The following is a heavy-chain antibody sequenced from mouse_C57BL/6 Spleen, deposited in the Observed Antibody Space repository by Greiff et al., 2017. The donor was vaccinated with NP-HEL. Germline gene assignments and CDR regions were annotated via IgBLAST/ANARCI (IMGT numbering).Heavy chain of an antibody. CDR1: GFSLTSYG. CDR3: ARHGGEAMDY. J-gene: IGHJ4*01. V-gene: IGHV2-6-1*01. CDR2: IWSDGST. Sequence: QVQLKQSGPGLVAPSQSLSITCTVPGFSLTSYGVHWVRQPPGKGLEWLVVIWSDGSTTYNSALKSRLRISKDNSKSQVFLKMNRLQTDDTAMYYCARHGGEAMDYWGQGTSVTVSS.